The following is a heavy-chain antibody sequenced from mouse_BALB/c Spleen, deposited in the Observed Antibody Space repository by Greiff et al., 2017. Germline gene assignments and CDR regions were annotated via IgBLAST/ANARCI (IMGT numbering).Heavy chain of an antibody. V-gene: IGHV7-3*02. CDR1: GFTFTDYY. J-gene: IGHJ4*01. CDR3: ASYGNYVRGAMDY. CDR2: IRNKANGYTT. D-gene: IGHD2-1*01. Sequence: EVNVVESGGGLVQPGGSLRLSCATSGFTFTDYYMSWVRQPPGKALEWLGFIRNKANGYTTEYSASVKGRFTISRDNSQSILYLQMNTLRAEDSATYYCASYGNYVRGAMDYWGQGTSVTVSS.